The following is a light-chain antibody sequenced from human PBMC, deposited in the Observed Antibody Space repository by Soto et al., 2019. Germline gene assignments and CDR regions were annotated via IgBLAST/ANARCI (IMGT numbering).Light chain of an antibody. CDR2: GAS. J-gene: IGKJ1*01. V-gene: IGKV3-20*01. Sequence: EIVLTQSPGTLSMSPGERATLSCRASQAVGSSLLAWYQHKPGQAPRLVIYGASSRATGIPDRFSGSGSGTDFTLTISRLEPXXFAXXXXXXXGGSLWTFGQGTKVEIK. CDR1: QAVGSSL. CDR3: XXXGGSLWT.